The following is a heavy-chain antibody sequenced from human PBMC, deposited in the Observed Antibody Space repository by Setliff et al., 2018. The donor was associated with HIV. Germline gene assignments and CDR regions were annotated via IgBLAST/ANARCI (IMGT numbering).Heavy chain of an antibody. CDR1: GSSIRTGAYY. D-gene: IGHD3-10*01. Sequence: SETLSLTCTVSGSSIRTGAYYWGWIRQPPGKGLEWIGSIYYDGRAFYKPSLKSRLTISVDTSKNQFSLSLNSVTAADTAVYYCARENDGSGSYGYYYYGMDVWGQGTTVTVSS. CDR2: IYYDGRA. V-gene: IGHV4-39*07. J-gene: IGHJ6*02. CDR3: ARENDGSGSYGYYYYGMDV.